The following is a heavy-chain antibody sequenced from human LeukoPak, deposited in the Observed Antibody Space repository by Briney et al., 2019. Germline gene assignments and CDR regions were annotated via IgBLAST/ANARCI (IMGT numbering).Heavy chain of an antibody. J-gene: IGHJ4*02. D-gene: IGHD1-26*01. V-gene: IGHV4-59*01. CDR1: GGSISSYY. Sequence: PSETLSLTCTVSGGSISSYYWSWIRQPPGKGLEWIGYIYYSGSTNYNPSLKSRVTISVDTSKNQVSLNLKSVTAADTAVYYCARVAGELLYFDYWGQGTLVTVSS. CDR3: ARVAGELLYFDY. CDR2: IYYSGST.